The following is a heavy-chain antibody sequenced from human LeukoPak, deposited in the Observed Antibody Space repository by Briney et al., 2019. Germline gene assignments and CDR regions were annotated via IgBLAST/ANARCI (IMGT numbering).Heavy chain of an antibody. CDR3: ARGAVDGTYYYYYMEV. V-gene: IGHV1-69*05. J-gene: IGHJ6*03. Sequence: TSVKVPCKASGGTFSSYAISWVRQAPGQGLEWMGGIIPIFGTANYAQKFQGRVTITTDESTSTAHMELSSLRSEDTAVYYCARGAVDGTYYYYYMEVWGKGTTVTVSS. D-gene: IGHD6-13*01. CDR1: GGTFSSYA. CDR2: IIPIFGTA.